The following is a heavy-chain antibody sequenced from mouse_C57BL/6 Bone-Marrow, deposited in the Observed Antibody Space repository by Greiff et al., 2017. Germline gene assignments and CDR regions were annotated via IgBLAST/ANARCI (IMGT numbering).Heavy chain of an antibody. Sequence: QVQLKESGAELARPGASVKLSCKASGYTFTSYGISWVKQRTGQGLEWIGEIYPRSGNTYYNEKFKGKATLTADKSSSAAYMELRSLTSEDSAVYFCASRDYYSSSFGYWGQGTTLTVSS. CDR2: IYPRSGNT. CDR1: GYTFTSYG. D-gene: IGHD1-1*01. V-gene: IGHV1-81*01. J-gene: IGHJ2*01. CDR3: ASRDYYSSSFGY.